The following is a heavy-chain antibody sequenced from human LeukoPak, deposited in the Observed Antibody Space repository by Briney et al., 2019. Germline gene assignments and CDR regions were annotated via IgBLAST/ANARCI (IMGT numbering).Heavy chain of an antibody. CDR3: ARPHCGPDKFCHFYY. D-gene: IGHD2-21*02. J-gene: IGHJ4*02. CDR2: IYSSGST. V-gene: IGHV4-39*01. CDR1: AGSISASSYD. Sequence: SDSLSLTFTVAAGSISASSYDSGRIRQPPGKGLEWIGSIYSSGSTHYDPSLKSRVTISVDTSKNQISLKLSSVTAADTAVYYCARPHCGPDKFCHFYYGGQGTLVTVSS.